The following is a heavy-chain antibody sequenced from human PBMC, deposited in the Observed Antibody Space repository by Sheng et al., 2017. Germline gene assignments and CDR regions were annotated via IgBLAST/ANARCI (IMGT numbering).Heavy chain of an antibody. Sequence: EVRLLESGGGLLQPGGSLRLSCAASESTFSSYAMSWVRQAPGKGLEWVSHISASGSNTYYADSVKGRFAISRDDSKNTLYLQMNSLRAEDTAVYYCAKGTTGTTGGWFDPWGQGTLVTVSS. D-gene: IGHD1-1*01. CDR1: ESTFSSYA. V-gene: IGHV3-23*01. CDR2: ISASGSNT. J-gene: IGHJ5*02. CDR3: AKGTTGTTGGWFDP.